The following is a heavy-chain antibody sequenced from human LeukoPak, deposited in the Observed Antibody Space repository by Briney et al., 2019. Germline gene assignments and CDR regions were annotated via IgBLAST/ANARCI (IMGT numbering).Heavy chain of an antibody. V-gene: IGHV3-66*01. J-gene: IGHJ4*02. CDR2: IYSGGST. CDR3: ARDLMGIAYRGAFYY. D-gene: IGHD6-13*01. CDR1: GFTVSSNY. Sequence: PGGSLRLSCAASGFTVSSNYMSWVRLAPGKGLEWVSVIYSGGSTYYADSVKGRFTISRDNSKNTLYLQMNSLRAEDTAVYYCARDLMGIAYRGAFYYWGQGTLVTVSS.